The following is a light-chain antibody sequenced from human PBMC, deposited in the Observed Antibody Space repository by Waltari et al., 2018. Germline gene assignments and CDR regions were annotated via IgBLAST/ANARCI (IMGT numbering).Light chain of an antibody. CDR1: HVVSKY. CDR3: QQHGSSHLT. CDR2: GAS. Sequence: EIVSTPPPATPSSSPEKTTTPSSTASHVVSKYLAWYQQRPGQAPRLLIYGASNRATGIPDRFSGSGSGTDFTLTISRLEPEDSAVYYCQQHGSSHLTFGGGTKVDIK. V-gene: IGKV3-11*01. J-gene: IGKJ3*01.